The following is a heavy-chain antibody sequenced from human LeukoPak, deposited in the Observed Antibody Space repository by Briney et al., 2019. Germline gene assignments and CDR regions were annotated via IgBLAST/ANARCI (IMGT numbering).Heavy chain of an antibody. CDR1: GFTVSSNY. CDR2: IYSGGST. V-gene: IGHV3-53*01. J-gene: IGHJ6*02. CDR3: ARDSPYYYDSRSSNYYYGMDV. D-gene: IGHD3-22*01. Sequence: PRGSLRLSCAASGFTVSSNYMNWVRQAPGKGLEWVSVIYSGGSTYYADSVKGRFTISRDNSKNTLYLQMNNLRAEDTAVYYCARDSPYYYDSRSSNYYYGMDVWGQGTTVTVSS.